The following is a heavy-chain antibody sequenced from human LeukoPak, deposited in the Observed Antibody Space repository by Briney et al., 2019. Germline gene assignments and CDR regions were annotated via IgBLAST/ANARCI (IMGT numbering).Heavy chain of an antibody. CDR2: ILYSGRT. D-gene: IGHD3-10*01. CDR3: ARVHTKKRGVIDY. Sequence: PSETLSLTCTVSGGSIRRYYWSWIRQPPGKGLEWIGYILYSGRTNYNPSLKSRVTISVDTSKNQFSLKLSSVTAADTAVYYCARVHTKKRGVIDYWGQGTLVTVSS. V-gene: IGHV4-59*01. J-gene: IGHJ4*02. CDR1: GGSIRRYY.